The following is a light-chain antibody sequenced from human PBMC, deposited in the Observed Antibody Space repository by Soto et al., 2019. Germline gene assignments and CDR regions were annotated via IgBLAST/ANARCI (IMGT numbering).Light chain of an antibody. CDR3: SSYAGTNNRYV. CDR1: GSDIGGYNF. V-gene: IGLV2-8*01. J-gene: IGLJ1*01. CDR2: EVN. Sequence: QSALTQPPSASGSPGQSVTISCTGTGSDIGGYNFVSWYQQHPGKVPKLIIYEVNKRPSRVPDRFSGSKSGNTASLTVSGLQADDEADYYCSSYAGTNNRYVFGTGTKLTVL.